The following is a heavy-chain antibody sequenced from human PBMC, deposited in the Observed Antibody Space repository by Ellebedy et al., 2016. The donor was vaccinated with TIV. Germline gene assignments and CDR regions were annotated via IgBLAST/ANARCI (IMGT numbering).Heavy chain of an antibody. CDR3: AKDPFGGVIGSDY. V-gene: IGHV3-23*01. D-gene: IGHD3-16*02. CDR2: ISGSGGST. J-gene: IGHJ4*02. CDR1: GFTFSSYA. Sequence: GESLKISXAASGFTFSSYAMSWVRQAPGKGLEWVSAISGSGGSTYYADSVKGRFTISRDNSKNTLYLQMNSLRAEDTAVYYCAKDPFGGVIGSDYWGQGTLVTVPS.